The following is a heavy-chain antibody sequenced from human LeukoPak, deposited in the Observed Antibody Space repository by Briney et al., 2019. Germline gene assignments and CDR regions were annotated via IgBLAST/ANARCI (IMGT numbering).Heavy chain of an antibody. D-gene: IGHD2-15*01. J-gene: IGHJ3*01. V-gene: IGHV4-61*02. Sequence: SETLSLTCTVSGGSISSSSYYWSWIRQPAGKGLEWIGRIYTRGSTNYNPSLKSRVTMSVDTSKNQFSLKLSSVTAADTAVYYCARGRYCSADICSGGDAFVWGQGTMVSVSS. CDR2: IYTRGST. CDR1: GGSISSSSYY. CDR3: ARGRYCSADICSGGDAFV.